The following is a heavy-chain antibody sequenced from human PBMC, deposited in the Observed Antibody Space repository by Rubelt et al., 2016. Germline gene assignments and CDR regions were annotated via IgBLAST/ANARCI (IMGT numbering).Heavy chain of an antibody. Sequence: QVQLQQWGAGLLKPSETLSLTCAVYGGSFSGYYWSWIRQPPGKGLEWIGEINHSGSTNDNPSFKSRVTISVDTSKNQFSLRLSSVTAADTAVYYCVRVGNCGGDCGLDQWGQGALVTVSS. D-gene: IGHD2-21*02. CDR1: GGSFSGYY. CDR3: VRVGNCGGDCGLDQ. V-gene: IGHV4-34*01. CDR2: INHSGST. J-gene: IGHJ4*02.